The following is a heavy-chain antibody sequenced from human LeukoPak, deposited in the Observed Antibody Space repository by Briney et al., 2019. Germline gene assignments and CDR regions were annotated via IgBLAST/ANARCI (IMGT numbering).Heavy chain of an antibody. Sequence: PGGSLRLSCAASGFTFRSFAFHWVRQASDKGLEWVAVIAYDGSVAYVADALKGRFTISRDDSKSTLYLQMNSLRPADTAVYYCARDMLKGAPDYLDHWGQGTLVTVSS. CDR2: IAYDGSVA. CDR1: GFTFRSFA. CDR3: ARDMLKGAPDYLDH. V-gene: IGHV3-30*04. D-gene: IGHD3-10*02. J-gene: IGHJ4*02.